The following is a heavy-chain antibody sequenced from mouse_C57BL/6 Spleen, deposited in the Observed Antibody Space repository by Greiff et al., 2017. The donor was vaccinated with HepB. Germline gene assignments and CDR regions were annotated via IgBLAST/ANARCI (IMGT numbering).Heavy chain of an antibody. CDR2: IYPGSGNT. J-gene: IGHJ4*01. D-gene: IGHD1-1*01. CDR1: GYTFTDYY. Sequence: VQLQQSGAELVRPGASVKLSCKASGYTFTDYYINWVKQRPGQGLEWIARIYPGSGNTYYNEKFKGKATLTAEKSSSTAYMQLSSLTSEDSAVYFCATITTVVAHYAMDYWGQGTSVTVSS. V-gene: IGHV1-76*01. CDR3: ATITTVVAHYAMDY.